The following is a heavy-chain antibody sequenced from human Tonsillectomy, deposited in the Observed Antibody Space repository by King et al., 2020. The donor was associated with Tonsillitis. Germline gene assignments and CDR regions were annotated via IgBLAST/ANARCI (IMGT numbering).Heavy chain of an antibody. D-gene: IGHD3-3*01. V-gene: IGHV3-9*01. Sequence: VRQAPGKGLEWVTGISRNSGSIGYADAVRCRFTISRDNAKDYLYLQMDSLRSKDTALYYCAKASTILGAFDILVQGTLVTVSS. J-gene: IGHJ3*02. CDR3: AKASTILGAFDI. CDR2: ISRNSGSI.